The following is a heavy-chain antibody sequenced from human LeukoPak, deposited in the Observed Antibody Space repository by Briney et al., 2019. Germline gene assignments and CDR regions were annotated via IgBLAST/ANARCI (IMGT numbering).Heavy chain of an antibody. CDR2: IYYSGST. CDR3: ARDGPGRAFGGVIVADDY. V-gene: IGHV4-59*12. J-gene: IGHJ4*02. D-gene: IGHD3-16*02. Sequence: SETLSLTCTVSGGSISSYYWSWIRQPPGKGLEWIGYIYYSGSTYYNPSLKSRVTISVDTSKNQFSLKLSSVTAADTAVYYCARDGPGRAFGGVIVADDYWGQGTLVTVSS. CDR1: GGSISSYY.